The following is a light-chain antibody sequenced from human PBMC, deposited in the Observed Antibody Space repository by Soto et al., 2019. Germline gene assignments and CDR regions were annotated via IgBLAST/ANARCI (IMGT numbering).Light chain of an antibody. CDR3: ATWDDSLV. CDR2: AND. J-gene: IGLJ2*01. V-gene: IGLV1-44*01. Sequence: QTVVTQPPSASRTPGQRVTIPCSGSSSDIGSNSVNWYQQLPGAAPRLLIYANDHRPSGVPDRFSASKSGTSASLAISGVRSEDEAFYYCATWDDSLVFGGGTKVTVL. CDR1: SSDIGSNS.